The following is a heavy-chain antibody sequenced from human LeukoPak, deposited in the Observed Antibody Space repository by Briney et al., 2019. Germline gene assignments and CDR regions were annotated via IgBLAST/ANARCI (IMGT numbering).Heavy chain of an antibody. D-gene: IGHD6-25*01. CDR1: GFTFSTYD. CDR3: ARVLTVRSGGYDAFDI. J-gene: IGHJ3*02. CDR2: IDTAGDT. V-gene: IGHV3-13*01. Sequence: GGSLRLSCAASGFTFSTYDMHWVRQATGIGLEWVSAIDTAGDTYYPDSVKGRFTNSRENAKNSLYLQMNSLRAGDTAVYYCARVLTVRSGGYDAFDIWGQGTMVTVSS.